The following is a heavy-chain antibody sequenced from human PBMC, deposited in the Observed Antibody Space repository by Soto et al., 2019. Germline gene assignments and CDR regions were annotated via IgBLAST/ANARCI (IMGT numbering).Heavy chain of an antibody. D-gene: IGHD2-15*01. V-gene: IGHV1-69*02. J-gene: IGHJ3*02. CDR1: GGTFSSYT. CDR2: IIPILGIA. Sequence: QVQLVQSGAEVKKPGSSVKVSCKASGGTFSSYTISWVRQAPGQGLEWMGRIIPILGIANYAQKFQGRVTITADKPTSTAYRELSSRRSEDTPVYYCASPLLRRDSPPPQSDAFDIGGKGKLVPVSS. CDR3: ASPLLRRDSPPPQSDAFDI.